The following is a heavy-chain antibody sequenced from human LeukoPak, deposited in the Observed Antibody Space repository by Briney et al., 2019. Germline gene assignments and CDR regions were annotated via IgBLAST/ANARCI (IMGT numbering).Heavy chain of an antibody. CDR1: GGSISSGSYY. D-gene: IGHD3-22*01. V-gene: IGHV4-61*02. CDR2: IYTSGST. CDR3: ARGQSCGDVSSVWFDP. Sequence: SETLSLTCTVSGGSISSGSYYWSWIRQPAGKGLEWIGRIYTSGSTSYNPSLKSRVTISVDTSKNQFSLKLSSVTAADTAVYYCARGQSCGDVSSVWFDPWGQGTLVTVSS. J-gene: IGHJ5*02.